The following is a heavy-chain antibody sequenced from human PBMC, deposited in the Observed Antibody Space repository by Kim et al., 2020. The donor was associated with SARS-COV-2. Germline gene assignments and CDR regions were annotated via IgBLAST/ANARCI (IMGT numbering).Heavy chain of an antibody. CDR2: SSSYI. Sequence: SSSYIDYEDSVTGRFTISRDNAKNSLYLQMNSLRAEDTAVYYCARGSPDYWGQGTLVTVSS. V-gene: IGHV3-21*01. CDR3: ARGSPDY. J-gene: IGHJ4*02.